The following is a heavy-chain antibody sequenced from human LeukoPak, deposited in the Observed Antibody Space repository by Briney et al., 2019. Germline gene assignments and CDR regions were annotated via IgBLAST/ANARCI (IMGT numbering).Heavy chain of an antibody. V-gene: IGHV1-18*01. CDR1: GYTFSSYG. CDR2: ISAYNGNT. Sequence: ASVKVSCKASGYTFSSYGISWVRQARGQGLEWMGWISAYNGNTNYAQMVQGRVTMTTDTSTSTAYMEVRSLRSDDTAMYYCARDVGDIIIIPAAISVPSGQGTLVTVSS. D-gene: IGHD2-2*01. CDR3: ARDVGDIIIIPAAISVP. J-gene: IGHJ5*02.